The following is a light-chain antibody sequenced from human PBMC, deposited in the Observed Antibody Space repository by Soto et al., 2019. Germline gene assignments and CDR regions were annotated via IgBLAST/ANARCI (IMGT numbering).Light chain of an antibody. J-gene: IGLJ1*01. CDR1: SSNIGAGYG. CDR3: SSYTSSSTENV. Sequence: QSVLTQPASVSGAPGQRVTISCTGSSSNIGAGYGVHWYQQHPGKVPKLMIYEVSNRPSGVSNRFSGSKFGNTASLTISGLQAEDEADYYCSSYTSSSTENVFGTGTKV. V-gene: IGLV2-14*01. CDR2: EVS.